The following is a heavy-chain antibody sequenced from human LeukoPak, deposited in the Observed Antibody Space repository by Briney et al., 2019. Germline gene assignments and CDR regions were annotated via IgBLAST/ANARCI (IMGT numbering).Heavy chain of an antibody. CDR2: IKSKTDGGTT. CDR1: GFTFSNAW. V-gene: IGHV3-15*01. Sequence: GGSLRLSCAASGFTFSNAWMSWVRQAPGKGLEWVGRIKSKTDGGTTDYAAPVKGRFTISRDDSKNTLYLQMNSLKTEDTAVYYCTTEERPPGYYYGMDVWGQGTTVTVFS. J-gene: IGHJ6*02. CDR3: TTEERPPGYYYGMDV.